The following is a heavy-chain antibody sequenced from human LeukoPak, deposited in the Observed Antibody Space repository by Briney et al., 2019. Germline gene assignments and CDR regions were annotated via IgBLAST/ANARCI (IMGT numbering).Heavy chain of an antibody. Sequence: GGSLRLSCAASRFTFSSYAMSWVRQAPGKGLEWVSAISGSGGSTYYADSVKGRFTISRDNSKNTLYLQMNSLRAEDTAVYYCAKDSAGYPTSPIDYWGQGTLVTVSS. CDR1: RFTFSSYA. V-gene: IGHV3-23*01. CDR3: AKDSAGYPTSPIDY. D-gene: IGHD2-15*01. J-gene: IGHJ4*02. CDR2: ISGSGGST.